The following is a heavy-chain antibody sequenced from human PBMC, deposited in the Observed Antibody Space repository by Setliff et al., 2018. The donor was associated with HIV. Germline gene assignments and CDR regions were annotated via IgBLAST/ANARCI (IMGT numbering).Heavy chain of an antibody. J-gene: IGHJ6*03. CDR1: DDPISSEY. CDR3: ALTGHRLLRGYMDV. CDR2: LYVSGDT. V-gene: IGHV4-4*07. Sequence: SETLSLTCSVTDDPISSEYRRWVRQPAGKGLEWIGRLYVSGDTNYNPSLKSRVTMSLDTSKKHFSLNLKSVTAADTAVYYCALTGHRLLRGYMDVWGKGTTVTVSS. D-gene: IGHD2-15*01.